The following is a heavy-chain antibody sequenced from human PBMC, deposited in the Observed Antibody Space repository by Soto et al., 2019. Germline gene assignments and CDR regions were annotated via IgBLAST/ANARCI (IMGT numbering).Heavy chain of an antibody. V-gene: IGHV1-69*01. CDR2: IIPIFGAA. CDR1: GGTFSSYA. CDR3: AREGGDYGGGGDY. D-gene: IGHD4-17*01. Sequence: QVQLVQSGAEVKKPGSSVKVSCKASGGTFSSYAISWVRQAPGQGLEWMGGIIPIFGAANYAQKFQGRVTINADEATSTAYMELSSLRSEATAVYYCAREGGDYGGGGDYWGQGTLVTVSS. J-gene: IGHJ4*02.